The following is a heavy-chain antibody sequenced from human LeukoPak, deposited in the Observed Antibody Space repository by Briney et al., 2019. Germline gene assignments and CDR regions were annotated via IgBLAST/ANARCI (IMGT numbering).Heavy chain of an antibody. CDR3: ARDSEQPYYYMDV. V-gene: IGHV4-61*02. J-gene: IGHJ6*03. D-gene: IGHD1-14*01. Sequence: PSQTLSLTCSLSGGSISSDSYYWSWIRQPAGKGLEWIGRIYTSGSTNYNPSLKSRVTISVDTSKNQFSLKLSSVTAADTAVYYCARDSEQPYYYMDVWGKGTTVTVSS. CDR1: GGSISSDSYY. CDR2: IYTSGST.